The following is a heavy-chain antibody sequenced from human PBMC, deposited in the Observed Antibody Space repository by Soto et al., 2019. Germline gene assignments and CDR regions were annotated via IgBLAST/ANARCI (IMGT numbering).Heavy chain of an antibody. CDR2: ISYDGSNK. D-gene: IGHD3-22*01. CDR1: GFTFSSYG. Sequence: PGGSLRLSCAASGFTFSSYGMHWVRQAPGKGLEWVAVISYDGSNKYYADSVKGRFTISRDNSKNTLYLQMNSLRAEDTAVYYCAKDRGNSSGYRTYYFDYWGQGTLATVSS. CDR3: AKDRGNSSGYRTYYFDY. V-gene: IGHV3-30*18. J-gene: IGHJ4*02.